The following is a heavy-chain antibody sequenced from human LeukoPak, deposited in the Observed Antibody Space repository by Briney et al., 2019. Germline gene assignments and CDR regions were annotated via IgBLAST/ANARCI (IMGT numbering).Heavy chain of an antibody. CDR3: ARERETAFDY. Sequence: SETLSLTCTVSGGSIGSYFWSWIRQSPGKGLEWIGHIYHSGSTKYNPSLTSRVTISVDTSKNQFSLKLSSVTAADTAVYYCARERETAFDYWGQGTLVTVSS. CDR2: IYHSGST. CDR1: GGSIGSYF. V-gene: IGHV4-59*01. J-gene: IGHJ4*02. D-gene: IGHD5-18*01.